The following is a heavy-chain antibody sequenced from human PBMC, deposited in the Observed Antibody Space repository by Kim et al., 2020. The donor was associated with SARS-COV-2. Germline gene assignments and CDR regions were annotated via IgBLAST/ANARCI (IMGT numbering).Heavy chain of an antibody. CDR2: IYYSGST. CDR3: ARDSKRGPSFDI. V-gene: IGHV4-59*13. D-gene: IGHD3-10*01. CDR1: GGSISSYY. J-gene: IGHJ3*02. Sequence: SETLSLTCTVSGGSISSYYWSWIRQPPGKGLEWIGYIYYSGSTNYNPSLKSRVTISVDTSKNQFSLKLSSVTAADTAVYYCARDSKRGPSFDIWGQGTLGTDSS.